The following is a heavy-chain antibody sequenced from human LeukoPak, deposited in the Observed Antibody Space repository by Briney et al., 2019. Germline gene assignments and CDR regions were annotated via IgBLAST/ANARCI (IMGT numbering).Heavy chain of an antibody. CDR3: ARPRLVYDYVWGSYRPDAFDI. Sequence: PSETLSLTCTVSGGSISSYSWSWIRQPPGKGLEWIGYFYYSGSTSYNPSLKSRVTISVDTSKNQFSLKLSSVTAADTAVYYCARPRLVYDYVWGSYRPDAFDIWGQGTMVTVSS. D-gene: IGHD3-16*02. CDR1: GGSISSYS. V-gene: IGHV4-59*08. J-gene: IGHJ3*02. CDR2: FYYSGST.